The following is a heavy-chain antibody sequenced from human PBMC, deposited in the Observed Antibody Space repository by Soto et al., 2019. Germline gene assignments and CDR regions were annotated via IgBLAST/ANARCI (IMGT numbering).Heavy chain of an antibody. D-gene: IGHD3-22*01. CDR2: ISYDGSNK. CDR1: GFTFSSYA. CDR3: ARERYYDSSGYSDY. V-gene: IGHV3-30-3*01. Sequence: QVQLVESGGGVVQPGRSLRLSCAASGFTFSSYAMHWVRQAPGKGLEWVAVISYDGSNKYYADSVKGRFTISRDNSKNTLYRQMNSLRAEDTAVYYCARERYYDSSGYSDYWGQGTLVTVSS. J-gene: IGHJ4*02.